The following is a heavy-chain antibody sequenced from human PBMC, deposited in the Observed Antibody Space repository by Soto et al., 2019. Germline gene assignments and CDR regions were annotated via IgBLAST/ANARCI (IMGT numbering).Heavy chain of an antibody. CDR2: ITSSRNYI. CDR3: ARGQYSSTNDY. CDR1: GFTFTAYT. V-gene: IGHV3-21*01. Sequence: EVQLVESGGGLVKPGGSLRLSCAASGFTFTAYTMNWVRQAPGKGLEWVSSITSSRNYIYYADSVKGRFNIYRDNAKKSLYLQMNSLRAEDTAVYYCARGQYSSTNDYWGQGTLVTVSS. D-gene: IGHD6-13*01. J-gene: IGHJ4*02.